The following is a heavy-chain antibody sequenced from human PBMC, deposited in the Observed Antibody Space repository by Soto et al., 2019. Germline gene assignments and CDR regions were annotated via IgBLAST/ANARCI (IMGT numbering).Heavy chain of an antibody. CDR1: GGSISSYY. J-gene: IGHJ6*03. CDR3: ARGSLRLGYCSGGSCPKYYYYYMDV. V-gene: IGHV4-59*01. D-gene: IGHD2-15*01. Sequence: PSETLSLTCTVSGGSISSYYWSWIRQPPGKGLEWIGYIYYSGSTNYNPSLKSRVTISVDTSKNQFSLKLSSVTAADTAVYYCARGSLRLGYCSGGSCPKYYYYYMDVWGKGTKVTVSS. CDR2: IYYSGST.